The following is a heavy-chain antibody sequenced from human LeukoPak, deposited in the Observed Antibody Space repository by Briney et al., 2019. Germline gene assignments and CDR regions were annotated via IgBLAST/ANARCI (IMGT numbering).Heavy chain of an antibody. V-gene: IGHV3-30*18. J-gene: IGHJ4*02. D-gene: IGHD5-18*01. Sequence: GGSLRLSCAASGFTFSSYGVHWVRQAPGMGLEWVAVISYDGSNKYYADSVKGRFTISRDNSKNTLYLQMNSLRAEDTAVYYCAKDLSGYSYGSGFDYWGQGTLVTVSS. CDR2: ISYDGSNK. CDR1: GFTFSSYG. CDR3: AKDLSGYSYGSGFDY.